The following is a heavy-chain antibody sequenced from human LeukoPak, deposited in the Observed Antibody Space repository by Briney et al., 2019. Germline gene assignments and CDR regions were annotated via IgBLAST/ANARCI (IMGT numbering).Heavy chain of an antibody. CDR3: AKDEEMATITGY. Sequence: GGALRLSCAASGFTFSSYGMHWVRQAPGKGLEWVAFIRYDGSNKYYADSVKGRFTISRDNSKNTLYLQMNSLRAEGTAVYYCAKDEEMATITGYWGQGTLVTVSS. CDR2: IRYDGSNK. V-gene: IGHV3-30*02. D-gene: IGHD5-24*01. J-gene: IGHJ4*02. CDR1: GFTFSSYG.